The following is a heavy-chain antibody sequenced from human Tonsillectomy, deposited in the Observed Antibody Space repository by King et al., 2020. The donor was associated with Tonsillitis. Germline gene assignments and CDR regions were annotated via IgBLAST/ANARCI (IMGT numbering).Heavy chain of an antibody. J-gene: IGHJ4*02. Sequence: VQLVESGGGVVQPGRSLRLSCASSGFVFRSYGMHWVRQAPGKGLEWVAVISFDGSRENYADSVKGRFTISRDNSKDTLYLQMNSLRAEDTAVYYCARERLYSSDWGIDCWGQGSLVTVSS. CDR1: GFVFRSYG. CDR3: ARERLYSSDWGIDC. CDR2: ISFDGSRE. V-gene: IGHV3-33*05. D-gene: IGHD6-19*01.